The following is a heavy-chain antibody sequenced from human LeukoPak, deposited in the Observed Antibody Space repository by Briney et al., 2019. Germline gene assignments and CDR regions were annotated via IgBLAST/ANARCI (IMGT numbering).Heavy chain of an antibody. CDR1: GFTFSSYW. CDR3: ARGDSSGWYFDY. D-gene: IGHD6-19*01. CDR2: IKQDGSDK. V-gene: IGHV3-7*01. J-gene: IGHJ4*02. Sequence: GGSLRLSCAASGFTFSSYWMSWVRQAPGKGLEWVANIKQDGSDKYYVDPVKGRFTISRDNAKNSLYLQMNSLRAEDTAAHYCARGDSSGWYFDYWGQGTLVTVSS.